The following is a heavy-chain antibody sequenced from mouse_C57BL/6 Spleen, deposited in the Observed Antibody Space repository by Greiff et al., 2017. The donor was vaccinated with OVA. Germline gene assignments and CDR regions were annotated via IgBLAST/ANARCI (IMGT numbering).Heavy chain of an antibody. CDR1: GYTFTSYW. V-gene: IGHV1-69*01. CDR2: IDPSDSYT. Sequence: VQLQQPGAELVMPGASVKLSCKASGYTFTSYWMHWVKQRPGQGLEWIGEIDPSDSYTNYNQKFKGKSTLTVDKSSSTAYMQLSSLTSEDSAVYYCARRSIYYYGSSYDVDGMDYWGQGTSVTVSS. D-gene: IGHD1-1*01. CDR3: ARRSIYYYGSSYDVDGMDY. J-gene: IGHJ4*01.